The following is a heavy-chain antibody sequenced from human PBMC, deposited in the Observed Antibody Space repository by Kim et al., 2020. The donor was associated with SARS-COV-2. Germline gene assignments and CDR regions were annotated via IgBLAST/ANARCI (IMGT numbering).Heavy chain of an antibody. CDR1: GASVSTSDYF. J-gene: IGHJ6*02. Sequence: SETLSLTCTVSGASVSTSDYFWSWNRQRPGKGLEWIVYIHYSGNTQYNPSLKSLASISIDTSKNHFSLTLSSVTVADTAVYYCAREMKGDISYGMDVWGQGTTVAVSS. CDR3: AREMKGDISYGMDV. CDR2: IHYSGNT. D-gene: IGHD1-26*01. V-gene: IGHV4-31*01.